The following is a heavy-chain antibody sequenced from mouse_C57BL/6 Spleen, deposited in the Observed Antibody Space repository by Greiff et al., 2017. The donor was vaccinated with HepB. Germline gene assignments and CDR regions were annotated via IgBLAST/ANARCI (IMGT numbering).Heavy chain of an antibody. V-gene: IGHV1-82*01. D-gene: IGHD1-1*01. J-gene: IGHJ1*03. Sequence: QVQLQQSGPELVKPGASVKISCKASGYAFSSSWMNWVKQRPGKGLEWIGRIYPGDGDTNYNGKFKGKATLTADKSSSTAYMQLSSLTSEDSAVYFCARGEGYYYGSSPYWYFDVWGTGTTVTVSS. CDR2: IYPGDGDT. CDR1: GYAFSSSW. CDR3: ARGEGYYYGSSPYWYFDV.